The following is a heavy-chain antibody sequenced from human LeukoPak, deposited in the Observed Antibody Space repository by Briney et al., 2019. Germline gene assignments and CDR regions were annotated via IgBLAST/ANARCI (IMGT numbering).Heavy chain of an antibody. Sequence: GGSLRLSCAASGFTFSNYGLSWVRQAPGRGLEWVSSISGSGSGGSTYYADSVKGRFTISRDNSKNTLYLQMNSLIAEDTAVYYCAKSGYNRFDYWGQGTRVTVSS. D-gene: IGHD5-24*01. CDR3: AKSGYNRFDY. J-gene: IGHJ4*02. CDR1: GFTFSNYG. V-gene: IGHV3-23*01. CDR2: ISGSGSGGST.